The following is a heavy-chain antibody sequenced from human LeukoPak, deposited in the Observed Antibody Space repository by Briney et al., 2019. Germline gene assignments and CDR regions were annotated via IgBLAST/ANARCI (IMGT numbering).Heavy chain of an antibody. Sequence: GRSLRLSCAASGFTFSSYGMPWVRQAPGKGLEWVAVISYDGSNRYYADSVKGRFTISRDNSKNTLYLQMNSLRAEDTAVYYCSGGWEYFDYWGQGTLVTVSS. CDR3: SGGWEYFDY. CDR1: GFTFSSYG. V-gene: IGHV3-30*03. J-gene: IGHJ4*02. D-gene: IGHD6-19*01. CDR2: ISYDGSNR.